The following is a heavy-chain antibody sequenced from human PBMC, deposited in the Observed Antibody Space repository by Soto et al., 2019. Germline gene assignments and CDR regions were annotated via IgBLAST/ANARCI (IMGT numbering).Heavy chain of an antibody. D-gene: IGHD2-2*01. CDR1: GGTFGSYT. V-gene: IGHV1-69*08. CDR3: ARDLGQTGRVLPAPNWFDP. Sequence: QVQLVQSGAEVKKPGSSVKVSCKASGGTFGSYTINWVRQAPGQGLEWMGRSIPIVGIVNYAQKLQGRVTITADKSTSTAYMELSSLRSEDTAMYYCARDLGQTGRVLPAPNWFDPWGQGTLVTVSS. CDR2: SIPIVGIV. J-gene: IGHJ5*02.